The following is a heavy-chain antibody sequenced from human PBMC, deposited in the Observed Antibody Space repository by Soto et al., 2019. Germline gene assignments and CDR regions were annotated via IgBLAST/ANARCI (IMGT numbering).Heavy chain of an antibody. CDR2: ISSSSSHI. D-gene: IGHD3-22*01. Sequence: KPGGSLRLSCAASGFTFSSYSMNWVRQAPGKGLEWVSSISSSSSHIYYADSVKGRFTISRDNAKNSLYLQMNSLRAEDTAVYYCASPSFDSSGYYYDSAVDYWGQGTLVTVSS. J-gene: IGHJ4*02. V-gene: IGHV3-21*01. CDR1: GFTFSSYS. CDR3: ASPSFDSSGYYYDSAVDY.